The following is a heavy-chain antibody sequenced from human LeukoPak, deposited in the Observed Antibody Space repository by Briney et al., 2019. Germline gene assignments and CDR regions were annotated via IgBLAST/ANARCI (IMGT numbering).Heavy chain of an antibody. Sequence: GGSLRLSCAASGFVFSSYSMNWVRQAPGKGLEWVSFLIVGSGNQHYADSVKGRFTISRDDAKNSLYLQMNSLRAEDTAVYYCARDRNGGSFDYWGQGTLVTVSS. CDR3: ARDRNGGSFDY. V-gene: IGHV3-48*01. J-gene: IGHJ4*02. CDR2: LIVGSGNQ. CDR1: GFVFSSYS. D-gene: IGHD4-23*01.